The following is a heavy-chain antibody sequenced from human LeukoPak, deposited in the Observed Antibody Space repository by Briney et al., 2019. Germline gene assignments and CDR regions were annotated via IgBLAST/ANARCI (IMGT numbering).Heavy chain of an antibody. V-gene: IGHV1-69-2*01. Sequence: ASVKVSCKASGYTFTDYYMHWVQQAPGNALEWMGLVDPEDGETIYAEKFQGRVTITADTSTDKAYVELSSLRSEDTAVYYCATDLYEYCGGDCYGYWGQGTLVTVSS. CDR2: VDPEDGET. J-gene: IGHJ4*02. CDR3: ATDLYEYCGGDCYGY. CDR1: GYTFTDYY. D-gene: IGHD2-21*01.